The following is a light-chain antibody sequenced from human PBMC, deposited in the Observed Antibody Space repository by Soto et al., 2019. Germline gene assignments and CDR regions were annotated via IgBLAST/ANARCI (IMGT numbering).Light chain of an antibody. Sequence: EIVLTQSPGTLSLSPGERATLSCRASQSVTSGYLAWYQQNPGQAPRLLIYVPSSRATGISDRFSGSGSGTYFTLTISRLEPEDFAVYYCQQYATSPPMYTFGQGTKVEIK. V-gene: IGKV3-20*01. CDR3: QQYATSPPMYT. CDR2: VPS. CDR1: QSVTSGY. J-gene: IGKJ2*01.